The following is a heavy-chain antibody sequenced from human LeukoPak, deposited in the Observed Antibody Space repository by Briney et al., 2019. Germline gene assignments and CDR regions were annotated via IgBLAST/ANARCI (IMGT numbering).Heavy chain of an antibody. J-gene: IGHJ3*02. CDR2: INPNSGGT. V-gene: IGHV1-2*02. D-gene: IGHD2-2*01. Sequence: GASVEVSCKASGYTFTGYYMHWVRQAPGQGLEWMGWINPNSGGTNYAQKFQGRVTMTRDTSISTAYMELSRLRSDDTAVYYCARDRRSQPLDAFDIWGQGTMVTVSS. CDR1: GYTFTGYY. CDR3: ARDRRSQPLDAFDI.